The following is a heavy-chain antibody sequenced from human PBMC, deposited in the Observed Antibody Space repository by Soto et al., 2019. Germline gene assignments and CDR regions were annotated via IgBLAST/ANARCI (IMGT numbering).Heavy chain of an antibody. CDR3: ARNTARVPGKWFDS. CDR1: GFTFNNYW. J-gene: IGHJ5*01. V-gene: IGHV3-7*01. Sequence: VGSLRLSCAASGFTFNNYWMTWVRQPPGKGLEWVANIKEDGSEYYYVDSVKGRFTISRDNAKRSLYLQMNSLRAEDTAVYYCARNTARVPGKWFDSWGQGTLVTVSS. D-gene: IGHD2-21*02. CDR2: IKEDGSEY.